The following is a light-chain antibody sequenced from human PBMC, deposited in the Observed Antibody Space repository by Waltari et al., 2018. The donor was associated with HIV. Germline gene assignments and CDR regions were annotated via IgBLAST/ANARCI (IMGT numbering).Light chain of an antibody. CDR2: DNP. Sequence: QSVLTQPPSVSAAPGQKVTISCSGSSPKIGSDRVFWYQQLPGTAPKLLIYDNPKRPSGIPDRFSGSKSGTLATLGITGLQTGDEADYYCGTWDSSLSAVLFGGGPKLTVL. V-gene: IGLV1-51*01. J-gene: IGLJ2*01. CDR1: SPKIGSDR. CDR3: GTWDSSLSAVL.